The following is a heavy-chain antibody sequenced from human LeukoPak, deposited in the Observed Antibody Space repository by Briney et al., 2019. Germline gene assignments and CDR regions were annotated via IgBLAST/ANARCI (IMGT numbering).Heavy chain of an antibody. J-gene: IGHJ3*02. V-gene: IGHV1-18*01. Sequence: GASVKVSCKASGYTFTSYGISWVRQAPGQGLEWMGWISAYNGNTNYAQKLQGRVTMTTDTSTSTAYMELRSPRSDDTALYYCARDMTRSNYYDSSGYLAPYENDVFDIWGQGTMVTVSS. CDR2: ISAYNGNT. CDR3: ARDMTRSNYYDSSGYLAPYENDVFDI. D-gene: IGHD3-22*01. CDR1: GYTFTSYG.